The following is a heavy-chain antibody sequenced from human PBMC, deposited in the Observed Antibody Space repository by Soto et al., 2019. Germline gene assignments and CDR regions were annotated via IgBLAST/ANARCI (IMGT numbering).Heavy chain of an antibody. J-gene: IGHJ6*02. D-gene: IGHD2-2*01. V-gene: IGHV1-69*01. Sequence: QVQLVQSGAEVKKPGSSVKVSCKVSGGTFSSHSINWVRQAPGQGPEWMGGIIPIFGTENYAQKFQGRVTITAYESTSTADMELSSLTSEDTALYYCSTSVYCSTTRCYYYYGLDVWGQGTTVIVSS. CDR2: IIPIFGTE. CDR1: GGTFSSHS. CDR3: STSVYCSTTRCYYYYGLDV.